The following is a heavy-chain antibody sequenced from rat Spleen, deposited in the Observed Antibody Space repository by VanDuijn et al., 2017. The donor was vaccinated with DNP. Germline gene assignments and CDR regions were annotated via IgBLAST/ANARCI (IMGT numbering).Heavy chain of an antibody. D-gene: IGHD1-4*01. CDR3: ARWGTTRVTFVMDA. V-gene: IGHV3-1*01. Sequence: EVQLQESGPGLVKPSQSLSLTCSVTDYSISGDYWAWIRKFPGNKMEWIGLISYTGDTSYNPSLKSRISITRDTSKNQFFLQLSSVTAEDTATYFCARWGTTRVTFVMDAWGQGTSVTVSS. CDR2: ISYTGDT. J-gene: IGHJ4*01. CDR1: DYSISGDY.